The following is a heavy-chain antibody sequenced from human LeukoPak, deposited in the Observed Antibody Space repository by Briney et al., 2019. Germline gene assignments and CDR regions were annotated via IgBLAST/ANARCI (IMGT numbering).Heavy chain of an antibody. D-gene: IGHD5-18*01. CDR2: IYYSGST. J-gene: IGHJ6*03. CDR3: ARSRREVDTTMVDYYYNYYMDV. V-gene: IGHV4-59*01. CDR1: GVSISSYY. Sequence: SETLSLTCTVSGVSISSYYWSWVRQPAGKGLEWIGYIYYSGSTNYNPSLKRRVTISVYTSKNQFSLRLSSVTAADTAVYFCARSRREVDTTMVDYYYNYYMDVWGKGTTVTVSS.